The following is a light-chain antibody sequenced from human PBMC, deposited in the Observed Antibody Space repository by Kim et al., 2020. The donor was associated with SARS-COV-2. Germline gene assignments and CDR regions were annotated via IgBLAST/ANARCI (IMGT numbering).Light chain of an antibody. CDR2: DAS. Sequence: EIVMTQSPATLSVSPGERATLSCRASQSIGTNLVWYQQKPGQAPRLLIYDASTRATGVPARFSGSGSGTEFTLTISSLQPEDFATYYCQQSYRIPLTFGGGTKVDIK. CDR1: QSIGTN. J-gene: IGKJ4*01. V-gene: IGKV3-15*01. CDR3: QQSYRIPLT.